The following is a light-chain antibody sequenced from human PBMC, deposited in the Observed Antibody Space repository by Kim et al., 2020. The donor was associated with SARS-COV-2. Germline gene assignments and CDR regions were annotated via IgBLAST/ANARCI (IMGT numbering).Light chain of an antibody. V-gene: IGKV1-33*01. CDR1: QGISNF. J-gene: IGKJ1*01. Sequence: DIQMTQSPSSLSASVGDRVTITCQASQGISNFLNWYQQKPGKAPKLLICDASNLETGVPSRFSGSGSGTDFTFTISSLQPEDIATYYCQQYDNLPSTFGQGTKVDIK. CDR2: DAS. CDR3: QQYDNLPST.